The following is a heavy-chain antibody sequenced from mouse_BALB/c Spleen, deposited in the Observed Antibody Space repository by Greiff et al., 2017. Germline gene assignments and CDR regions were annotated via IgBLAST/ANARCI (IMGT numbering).Heavy chain of an antibody. J-gene: IGHJ3*01. Sequence: QVQLQQSAAELARPGASVKMSCKASSYTFTSYTMHWVKQRPGQGLEWIGYINPSSGYTEYNQKFKDKTTLTADKSSSTAYMQLSSLTSEDSAVYYCARPIYYDYDGRFAYWGQGTLVTVSA. D-gene: IGHD2-4*01. V-gene: IGHV1-4*02. CDR3: ARPIYYDYDGRFAY. CDR1: SYTFTSYT. CDR2: INPSSGYT.